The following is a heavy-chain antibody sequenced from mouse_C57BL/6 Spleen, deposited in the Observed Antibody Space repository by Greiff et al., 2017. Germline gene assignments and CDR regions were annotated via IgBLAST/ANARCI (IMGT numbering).Heavy chain of an antibody. CDR2: INPSTGGT. V-gene: IGHV1-43*01. CDR1: GYSFTGYY. Sequence: LKESGPELVKPGASVKISCKASGYSFTGYYMHWVKQSSEKSLEWIGEINPSTGGTSYNQKFKGKATLTVDKSSSTAYMQLKSLTSEDSAVYYCARDYGSSPRYFDVWGTGTTVTVSS. CDR3: ARDYGSSPRYFDV. D-gene: IGHD1-1*01. J-gene: IGHJ1*03.